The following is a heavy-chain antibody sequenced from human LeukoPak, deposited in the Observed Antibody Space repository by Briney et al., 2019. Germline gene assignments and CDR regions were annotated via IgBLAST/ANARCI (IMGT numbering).Heavy chain of an antibody. CDR2: IYYSGST. CDR3: AREAGLGLYYYYGMDV. D-gene: IGHD3-16*01. Sequence: SETLSLTCTVSGGSISSGGYYWSWIRQHPGKGLERIGYIYYSGSTYYNPSLKSRVTISVDTSKNQFSLKLSSVTAADTAVYYCAREAGLGLYYYYGMDVWGQGTTVTVSS. J-gene: IGHJ6*02. V-gene: IGHV4-31*03. CDR1: GGSISSGGYY.